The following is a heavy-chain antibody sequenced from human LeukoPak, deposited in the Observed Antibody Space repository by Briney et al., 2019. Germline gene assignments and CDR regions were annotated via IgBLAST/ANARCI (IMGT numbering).Heavy chain of an antibody. Sequence: PAETLSLTCTVSGGTISNYDWSWIRQPPGKGLEWIGYIYYSGSTNYNPSLKSRVTMSVDTSKNKFSLKLSSVTAADTAVYYCARDKDYFDSGGAFDIWGQGTMVTVSS. D-gene: IGHD3-22*01. J-gene: IGHJ3*02. CDR3: ARDKDYFDSGGAFDI. CDR1: GGTISNYD. V-gene: IGHV4-59*01. CDR2: IYYSGST.